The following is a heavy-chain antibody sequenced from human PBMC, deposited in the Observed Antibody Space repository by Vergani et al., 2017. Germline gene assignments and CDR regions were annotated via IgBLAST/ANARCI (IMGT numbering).Heavy chain of an antibody. Sequence: QVHPQESGPGLVKPSETLSPTFSVFNYSIGRDYFWGCIRRSPGKGLEYIAGIYHGGMTYYNPPLKSRATIPIDTAQKVISLRLTSVTAADPALYHCARHGGTGNYYYVFDSWGQGTLVIVSS. V-gene: IGHV4-38-2*02. J-gene: IGHJ5*01. CDR3: ARHGGTGNYYYVFDS. D-gene: IGHD3-10*02. CDR2: IYHGGMT. CDR1: NYSIGRDYF.